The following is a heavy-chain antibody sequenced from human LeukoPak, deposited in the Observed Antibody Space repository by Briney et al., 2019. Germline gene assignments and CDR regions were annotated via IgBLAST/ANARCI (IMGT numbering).Heavy chain of an antibody. V-gene: IGHV1-69*13. CDR2: IIPIFGTA. D-gene: IGHD5-24*01. CDR3: ARTWGVEMATISTIDY. CDR1: GGTFSSYA. Sequence: SVKVSCKASGGTFSSYAISWVRQAPGQGLEWMGGIIPIFGTANYAQKFQGRVTITADESTSTAYMELSSLRSDDTAVYYCARTWGVEMATISTIDYWGQGTLVTVSS. J-gene: IGHJ4*02.